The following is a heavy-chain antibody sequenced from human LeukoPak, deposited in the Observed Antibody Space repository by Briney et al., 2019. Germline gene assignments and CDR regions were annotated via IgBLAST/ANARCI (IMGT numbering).Heavy chain of an antibody. Sequence: PGGCLRLSCAASGLTFSSYWMHWVRQAPGKGLVWVSRINTDGSSTNYADSVKGRFTISRDNAKNTLYLQMNSLRAEDTAVYYCARGYYHSSGYIDYWGQGTLVTVSS. CDR1: GLTFSSYW. V-gene: IGHV3-74*01. CDR2: INTDGSST. J-gene: IGHJ4*02. D-gene: IGHD3-22*01. CDR3: ARGYYHSSGYIDY.